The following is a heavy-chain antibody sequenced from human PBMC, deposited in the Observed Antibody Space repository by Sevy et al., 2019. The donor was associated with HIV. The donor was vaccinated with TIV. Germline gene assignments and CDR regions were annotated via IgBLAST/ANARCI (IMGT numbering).Heavy chain of an antibody. CDR2: IIPIFGTA. Sequence: ASVKVSCKASGGTFSSYAISWVRQAPGQGLEWMGGIIPIFGTANYAQKFQGRVTITADESTSTAYMELSSLRSEDTAVYYCARFAVGYSGYDATKSYYYYGMDVWGQGTTVTVSS. J-gene: IGHJ6*02. CDR3: ARFAVGYSGYDATKSYYYYGMDV. CDR1: GGTFSSYA. D-gene: IGHD5-12*01. V-gene: IGHV1-69*13.